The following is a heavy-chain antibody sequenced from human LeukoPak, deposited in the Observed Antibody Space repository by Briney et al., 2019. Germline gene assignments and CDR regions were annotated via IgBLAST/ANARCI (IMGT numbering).Heavy chain of an antibody. V-gene: IGHV3-7*01. Sequence: GGSLRLSCAASGFTFSNAWMNWVRQAPGKGLEWVANIKPDGGETFYVDSVKGRFTISRDNAKSSLYLQMNSLRAEDTAVYYCARDYNLGQGTLVTVSS. CDR1: GFTFSNAW. CDR3: ARDYN. J-gene: IGHJ4*02. CDR2: IKPDGGET.